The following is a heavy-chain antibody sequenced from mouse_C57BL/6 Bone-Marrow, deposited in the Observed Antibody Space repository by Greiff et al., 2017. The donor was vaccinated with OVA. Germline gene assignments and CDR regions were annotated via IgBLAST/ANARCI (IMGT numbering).Heavy chain of an antibody. D-gene: IGHD3-3*01. CDR2: ISSGGSYT. CDR3: ARHRGAWYFDV. J-gene: IGHJ1*03. CDR1: GFTFSSYG. Sequence: EVQRVESGGDLVKPGGSLKLSCAASGFTFSSYGMSWVRQTPDKRLEWVATISSGGSYTYYPDSVKGRFTISRDNAKNTLYLQMSSLKSEDTAMYYCARHRGAWYFDVWGTGTTVTVSS. V-gene: IGHV5-6*01.